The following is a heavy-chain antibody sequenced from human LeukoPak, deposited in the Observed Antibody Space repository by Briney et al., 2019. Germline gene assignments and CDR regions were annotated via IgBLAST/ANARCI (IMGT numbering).Heavy chain of an antibody. CDR1: GFTFSNAW. Sequence: GGSLRLSCAASGFTFSNAWINWVRQAPGKGLEWVGRIKSKTDGGTTDYAAPVKGRFTISRDDSKNTLYLQMNSLKTEDTAVYYCTTVGTYYYDSSGYYHYFDYWGQGTLVTVSS. J-gene: IGHJ4*02. CDR3: TTVGTYYYDSSGYYHYFDY. V-gene: IGHV3-15*07. CDR2: IKSKTDGGTT. D-gene: IGHD3-22*01.